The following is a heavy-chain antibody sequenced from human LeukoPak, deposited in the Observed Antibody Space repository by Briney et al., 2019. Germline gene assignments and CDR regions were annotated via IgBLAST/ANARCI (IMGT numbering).Heavy chain of an antibody. CDR3: ARYSSGGNWFDP. Sequence: ASVKVSCKASGYIFSNYAISWVRQAPGQGLEWMGWISAYNGNTNYAQKLQGRVTMTTDTSTSTAYMELRSLRSDDTAVYYCARYSSGGNWFDPWGQGTLVAVSS. CDR2: ISAYNGNT. D-gene: IGHD6-19*01. V-gene: IGHV1-18*01. J-gene: IGHJ5*02. CDR1: GYIFSNYA.